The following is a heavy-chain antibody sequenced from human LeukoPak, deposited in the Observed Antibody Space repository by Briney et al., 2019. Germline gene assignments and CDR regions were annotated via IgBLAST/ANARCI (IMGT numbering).Heavy chain of an antibody. D-gene: IGHD4-17*01. V-gene: IGHV3-23*01. CDR1: GFTFNTYT. CDR2: ISNSGGST. CDR3: AKLSGDYIPYDAFDI. Sequence: GESLRLSCAASGFTFNTYTMYWVRQAPGKGLEWVSGISNSGGSTYYADSVKGRFTISRDNSKNTLYLQMNSLRAEDTAVYYCAKLSGDYIPYDAFDIWGQGTMVTVSS. J-gene: IGHJ3*02.